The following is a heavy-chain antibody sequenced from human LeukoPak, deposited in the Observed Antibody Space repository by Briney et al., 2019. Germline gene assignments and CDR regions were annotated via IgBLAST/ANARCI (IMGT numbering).Heavy chain of an antibody. CDR3: AREPRGRGSYLDY. V-gene: IGHV1-2*02. Sequence: GASVKVSCKASGYTFTGYYMHWVRQAPGQGLEWMGWINPNSGGTNYAQKFQGRVTMTRDTSISTAYMELSRLRSDDTAVYYCAREPRGRGSYLDYWGQGTLVTVSS. CDR1: GYTFTGYY. J-gene: IGHJ4*02. D-gene: IGHD3-16*01. CDR2: INPNSGGT.